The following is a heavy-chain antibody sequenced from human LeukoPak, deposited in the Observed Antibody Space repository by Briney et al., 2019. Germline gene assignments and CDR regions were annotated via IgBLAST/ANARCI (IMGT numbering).Heavy chain of an antibody. D-gene: IGHD6-13*01. CDR3: ARGRLQQLVWGVFDI. Sequence: GGSLRLSCAASGFTFSTYTMHWVRQAPGKGLEWVAGISYDGSNKYYADSVKGRFTISRDNSKNSLQLQMNSLTTEDTALYYCARGRLQQLVWGVFDIWGLGTVVTVSS. CDR1: GFTFSTYT. CDR2: ISYDGSNK. J-gene: IGHJ3*02. V-gene: IGHV3-30-3*01.